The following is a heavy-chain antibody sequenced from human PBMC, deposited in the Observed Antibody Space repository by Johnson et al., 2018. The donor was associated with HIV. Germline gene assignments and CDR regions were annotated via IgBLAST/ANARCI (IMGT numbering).Heavy chain of an antibody. Sequence: QVQLVESGGGVVQPGRSLRLSCAASGFTFSSYGMHWVRQAPGKGLEWVAVISYDGGNKYYADSVTGRFAISRANSKNTLYLQMNSLRAEATAVYYCARGEYQLLSGGFAFDIWGQGTMVTVSS. D-gene: IGHD2-2*01. CDR3: ARGEYQLLSGGFAFDI. CDR1: GFTFSSYG. V-gene: IGHV3-30*19. J-gene: IGHJ3*02. CDR2: ISYDGGNK.